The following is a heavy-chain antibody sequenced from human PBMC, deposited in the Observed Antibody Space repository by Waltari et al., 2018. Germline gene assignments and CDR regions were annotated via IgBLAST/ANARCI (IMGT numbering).Heavy chain of an antibody. Sequence: EVQLVESGGVVVQPGGSLRLSCAASGFTFDDYTMHWVLQAPGKGLEWVSLISWDGGSTYYADSVKGRFTISRDNSKNSLYLQMNSLRTEDTALYYCAKDMGYRALDYWGQGTLVTVSS. CDR1: GFTFDDYT. V-gene: IGHV3-43*01. CDR2: ISWDGGST. D-gene: IGHD2-2*01. J-gene: IGHJ4*02. CDR3: AKDMGYRALDY.